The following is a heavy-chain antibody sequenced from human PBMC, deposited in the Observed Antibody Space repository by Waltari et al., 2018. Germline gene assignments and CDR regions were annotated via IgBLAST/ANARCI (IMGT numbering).Heavy chain of an antibody. Sequence: QVQLQQWGAGLLKPSETLSLTCAVYGGSFSGYYWSWIRQPPGKGLEWIGEINHSGSTNYTPSLKSRVTISVDTSKNQFSLKLSSVTAADTAVYYCARQRIRYSSSRCYFDYWGQGTLVTVSS. V-gene: IGHV4-34*01. CDR2: INHSGST. D-gene: IGHD6-6*01. CDR3: ARQRIRYSSSRCYFDY. CDR1: GGSFSGYY. J-gene: IGHJ4*02.